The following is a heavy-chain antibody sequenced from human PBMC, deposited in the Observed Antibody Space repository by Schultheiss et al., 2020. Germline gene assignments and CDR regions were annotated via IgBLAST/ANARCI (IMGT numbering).Heavy chain of an antibody. CDR2: ISGSGGST. J-gene: IGHJ6*02. CDR3: ASLDGLPVDYGLDV. Sequence: GGSLRLSCAASGFTFSSYAMSWVRQAPGKGLEWVSAISGSGGSTYYADSVKGRFTISRDNAKNSLYLQMNSLRAEDTAVYYCASLDGLPVDYGLDVWGQGTTVTVS. V-gene: IGHV3-23*01. D-gene: IGHD2-15*01. CDR1: GFTFSSYA.